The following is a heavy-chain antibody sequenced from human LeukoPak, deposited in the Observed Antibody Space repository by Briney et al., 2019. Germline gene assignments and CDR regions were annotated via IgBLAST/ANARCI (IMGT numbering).Heavy chain of an antibody. Sequence: SETLSLTCTVSGGSISIYYWSWIRQPPGKGLEWIGYIYYSGSTNYNPSLKSRVTISVDTSKNQFSLKLSSVTAADTAVYYCARDRGLRYFDWPSKYYYYGMDVWGQGTTVTVSS. V-gene: IGHV4-59*01. CDR3: ARDRGLRYFDWPSKYYYYGMDV. J-gene: IGHJ6*02. D-gene: IGHD3-9*01. CDR2: IYYSGST. CDR1: GGSISIYY.